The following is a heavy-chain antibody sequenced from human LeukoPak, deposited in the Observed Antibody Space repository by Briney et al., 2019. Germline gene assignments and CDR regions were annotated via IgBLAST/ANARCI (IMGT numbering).Heavy chain of an antibody. D-gene: IGHD2-2*01. V-gene: IGHV1-46*01. CDR1: GYTFTSYY. CDR3: ARVHGYCSSTSCFNHPTLNYFDY. J-gene: IGHJ4*02. CDR2: INPSGGST. Sequence: ASVTVSCTASGYTFTSYYMHWVRQAPGQGLEWMGIINPSGGSTSYAQKFQGRVTMTRDTSTSTVYMELSSLRSEDTAVYYCARVHGYCSSTSCFNHPTLNYFDYWGQGTLVTVSS.